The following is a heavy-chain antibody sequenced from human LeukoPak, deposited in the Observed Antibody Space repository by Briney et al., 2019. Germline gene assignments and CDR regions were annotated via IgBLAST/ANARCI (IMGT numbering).Heavy chain of an antibody. CDR3: ARWGGGNYFDSSGYSDY. Sequence: SETLSLTCTVSGGSISSSSYYWGWIRQPPGKGLEWIGSIYYSGSTYYNPSLKSRVTISVDTSKNQFSLKLSSVTAADTAVYYCARWGGGNYFDSSGYSDYWGQGTLVTVSS. V-gene: IGHV4-39*01. J-gene: IGHJ4*02. CDR2: IYYSGST. CDR1: GGSISSSSYY. D-gene: IGHD3-22*01.